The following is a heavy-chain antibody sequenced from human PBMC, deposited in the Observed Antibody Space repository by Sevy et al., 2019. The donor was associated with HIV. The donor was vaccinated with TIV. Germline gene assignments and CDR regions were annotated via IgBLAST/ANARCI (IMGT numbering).Heavy chain of an antibody. CDR3: AREGCTKPHDY. J-gene: IGHJ4*02. V-gene: IGHV3-23*01. D-gene: IGHD2-8*01. CDR1: GFTFRKYS. Sequence: GESLKISCAASGFTFRKYSMSWVRQPPGKGLEGVSTLSFGCGEINYADSVKGRFTISRDNSKSSVYLQMNNLRPEDTAVYYCAREGCTKPHDYWGQGTLVTVSS. CDR2: LSFGCGEI.